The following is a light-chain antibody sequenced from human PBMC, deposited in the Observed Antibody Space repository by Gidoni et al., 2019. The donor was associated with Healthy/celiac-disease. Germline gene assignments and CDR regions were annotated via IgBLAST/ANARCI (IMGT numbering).Light chain of an antibody. CDR3: QQRSNWPST. V-gene: IGKV3-11*01. CDR1: QSVSSY. CDR2: DAS. J-gene: IGKJ4*01. Sequence: EIVLTPSSATLSLSPGERATLSCRASQSVSSYLAWYQQKPGQAPRLLIYDASNRATGIPSRFSGSGSGTDFTLTISSLEPEDFAVYYCQQRSNWPSTFGGGTKVEIK.